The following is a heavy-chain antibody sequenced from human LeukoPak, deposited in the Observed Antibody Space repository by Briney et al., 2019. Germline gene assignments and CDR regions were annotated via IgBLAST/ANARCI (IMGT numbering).Heavy chain of an antibody. V-gene: IGHV3-48*03. CDR3: ARRAGAYSHPYDY. CDR2: ISSSGSTI. CDR1: GFTFSSYE. J-gene: IGHJ4*02. D-gene: IGHD4/OR15-4a*01. Sequence: GGSLRLSCAASGFTFSSYEMNWVRQAPGKGLEWVSYISSSGSTIYYADSVKGRFTISRDNGKNSLYLQMNSLRAEDTAVYYCARRAGAYSHPYDYWGQGTLVTVSS.